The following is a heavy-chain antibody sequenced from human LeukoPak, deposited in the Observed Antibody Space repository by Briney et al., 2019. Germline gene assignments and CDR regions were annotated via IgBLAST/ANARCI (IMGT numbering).Heavy chain of an antibody. CDR2: IFGSGGSA. D-gene: IGHD3-22*01. CDR3: ARNFYASSGYYLDDFYFDF. J-gene: IGHJ4*02. CDR1: GFTFNTYA. Sequence: PGGSLRLSCAASGFTFNTYAMYWVRQAPGKGLEWVSGIFGSGGSAHYADSVKGRFTISRDNSKNTVYLQMNSLRAEDTALYYCARNFYASSGYYLDDFYFDFWGQGTLVTVSS. V-gene: IGHV3-23*01.